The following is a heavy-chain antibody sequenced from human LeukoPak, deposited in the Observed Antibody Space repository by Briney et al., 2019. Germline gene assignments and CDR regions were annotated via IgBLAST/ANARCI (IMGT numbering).Heavy chain of an antibody. Sequence: GGSLRLSCAASGLTFSGYSMTWVRQAPGKGLFWVSGISAGGGSTYYADSEKGRFSISRDNSRNTLYLQMNSLRAEDTAVYYCAKDAAGPEYWGQGTLVTVSS. D-gene: IGHD6-13*01. J-gene: IGHJ4*02. CDR1: GLTFSGYS. CDR2: ISAGGGST. V-gene: IGHV3-23*01. CDR3: AKDAAGPEY.